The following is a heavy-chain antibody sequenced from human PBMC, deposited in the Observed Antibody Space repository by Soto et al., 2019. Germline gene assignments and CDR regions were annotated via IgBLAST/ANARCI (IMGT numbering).Heavy chain of an antibody. CDR2: INPNSGGT. CDR3: ARAERGYSYGYHAFDI. Sequence: VASVKVSCKASGYTFTGYYMHWVRQAPGQGLEWMGWINPNSGGTNYAQKFQGWVTMTRDTSISTAYMELSRLRSDDTAVYYCARAERGYSYGYHAFDIWGQGTMVTVSS. J-gene: IGHJ3*02. CDR1: GYTFTGYY. D-gene: IGHD5-18*01. V-gene: IGHV1-2*04.